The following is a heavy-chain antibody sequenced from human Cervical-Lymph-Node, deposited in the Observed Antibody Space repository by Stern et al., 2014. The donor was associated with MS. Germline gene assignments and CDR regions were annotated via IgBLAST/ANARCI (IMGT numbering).Heavy chain of an antibody. CDR3: ARDSDGYEF. Sequence: EVQLVESGGGLVQPGGSLTLSCAASGFPFSGAWMSWVRQAPGKGLEWVANIKPDGSDKYYMDAVKGRFTIAKDKAKNSLLLQMNSLRDEDTAVYYCARDSDGYEFWGQGAVVIVSS. CDR2: IKPDGSDK. J-gene: IGHJ4*02. CDR1: GFPFSGAW. V-gene: IGHV3-7*01. D-gene: IGHD2-15*01.